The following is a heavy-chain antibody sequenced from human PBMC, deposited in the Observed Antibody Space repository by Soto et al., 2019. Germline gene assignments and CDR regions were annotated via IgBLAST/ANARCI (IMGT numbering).Heavy chain of an antibody. V-gene: IGHV3-48*02. J-gene: IGHJ6*02. CDR3: ERDNWTKRVRTYYYYGMDV. Sequence: HPXGTLRLTCAASGVTFSSCSMNWVRHAPGKGLEWVSYISSSSSTIYYADSVKGRFTISRDNAKNSLYLQMNSLRDEDTAVYYCERDNWTKRVRTYYYYGMDVWGQGTMVTVYS. D-gene: IGHD1-20*01. CDR2: ISSSSSTI. CDR1: GVTFSSCS.